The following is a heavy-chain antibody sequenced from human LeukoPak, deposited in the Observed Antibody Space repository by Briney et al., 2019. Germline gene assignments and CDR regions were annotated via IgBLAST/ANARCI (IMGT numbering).Heavy chain of an antibody. D-gene: IGHD6-6*01. V-gene: IGHV5-51*01. CDR3: ARLAAPTSYYFDY. CDR2: IYPDDSDT. Sequence: GESLKISCKGSGYRFNAYWIAWVRQMPGKGLEWMGIIYPDDSDTRYSPSFQGQVTISADKSVRTAYLQWSSLKASDTAMYYCARLAAPTSYYFDYWGQGTLVTVSS. J-gene: IGHJ4*02. CDR1: GYRFNAYW.